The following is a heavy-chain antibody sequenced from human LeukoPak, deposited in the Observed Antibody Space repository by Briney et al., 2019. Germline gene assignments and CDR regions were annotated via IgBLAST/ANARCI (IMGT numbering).Heavy chain of an antibody. CDR1: GGSISSHY. J-gene: IGHJ6*03. V-gene: IGHV4-59*11. D-gene: IGHD3-3*01. Sequence: TPSETLSLTCTVSGGSISSHYWSWIRQPPGKGLERIGYIYYSGSTNYSPSLKSRVTISVDTSKNQFSLKLSSVTAADTAVYYCARVSVDFWSGYTMLYYYYYYMDVWGKGTTVTVSS. CDR3: ARVSVDFWSGYTMLYYYYYYMDV. CDR2: IYYSGST.